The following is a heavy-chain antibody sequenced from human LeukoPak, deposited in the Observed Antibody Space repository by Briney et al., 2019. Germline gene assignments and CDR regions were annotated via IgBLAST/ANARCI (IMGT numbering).Heavy chain of an antibody. CDR2: IKQDGSEK. Sequence: GGSLRLSCAASGFTFSSYWMSWVRQAPGKGLEWVANIKQDGSEKYYVDSVKGRFTISRDNAKNSLYLQMNSLRAEDTAVYYCARARVPYDSSGYSEYWGQGTLVTVSS. CDR1: GFTFSSYW. V-gene: IGHV3-7*01. D-gene: IGHD3-22*01. CDR3: ARARVPYDSSGYSEY. J-gene: IGHJ4*02.